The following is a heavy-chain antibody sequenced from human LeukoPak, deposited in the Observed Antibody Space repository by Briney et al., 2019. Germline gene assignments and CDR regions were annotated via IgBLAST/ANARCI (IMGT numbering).Heavy chain of an antibody. V-gene: IGHV1-69*04. CDR1: GGTFSSYA. CDR3: ATAPVHSTTSSGQFDY. J-gene: IGHJ4*02. Sequence: GASVKVSCKASGGTFSSYAISWVRQAPGQGLEWMGRIIPILGIANYAQKFQGRVTMTEDTSTDTAYMELSSLRSEDTAVYYCATAPVHSTTSSGQFDYWGQGTLVTVSS. D-gene: IGHD2/OR15-2a*01. CDR2: IIPILGIA.